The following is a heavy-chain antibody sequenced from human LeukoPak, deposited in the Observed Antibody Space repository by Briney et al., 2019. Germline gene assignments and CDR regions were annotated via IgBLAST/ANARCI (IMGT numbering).Heavy chain of an antibody. V-gene: IGHV4-39*01. J-gene: IGHJ4*02. D-gene: IGHD6-13*01. CDR1: GGSSSSNSYY. CDR2: IYYSGKT. Sequence: SETLSLTCTASGGSSSSNSYYWGWIRQPPAKGLEWIGSIYYSGKTYHNPSLESRVTISVDTSKNQVSLKLSSVTAADTAVYYCARLYRSSWYSDSWGQGTLVTVSS. CDR3: ARLYRSSWYSDS.